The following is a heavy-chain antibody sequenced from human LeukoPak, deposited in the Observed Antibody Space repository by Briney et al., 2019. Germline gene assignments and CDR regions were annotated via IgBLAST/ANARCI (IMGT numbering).Heavy chain of an antibody. CDR2: ISSSSSYI. J-gene: IGHJ4*02. Sequence: GGSLRLSCAASGFTFSSYGVSWVRQAPGKGLEWVSSISSSSSYIYYADSVKGRFTISRDNAKNSLSLQMNSLRAEDTAVYYCARDMEQWLEHFDYWGQGTLVTVSS. CDR1: GFTFSSYG. V-gene: IGHV3-21*01. D-gene: IGHD6-19*01. CDR3: ARDMEQWLEHFDY.